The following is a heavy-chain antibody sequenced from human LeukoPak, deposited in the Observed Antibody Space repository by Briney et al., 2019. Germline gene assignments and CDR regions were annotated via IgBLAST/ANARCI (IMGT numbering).Heavy chain of an antibody. Sequence: SVKVSCKASGGTFSSYAISWVRQAPGQGLEWMGRIIPILGIANYAQKFQGRVTITADKSTSTAYMELSSLRSEDTAVYYCAKHDSPDYYFDYWGQGTLVTVSS. CDR3: AKHDSPDYYFDY. CDR2: IIPILGIA. V-gene: IGHV1-69*04. CDR1: GGTFSSYA. J-gene: IGHJ4*02. D-gene: IGHD1-14*01.